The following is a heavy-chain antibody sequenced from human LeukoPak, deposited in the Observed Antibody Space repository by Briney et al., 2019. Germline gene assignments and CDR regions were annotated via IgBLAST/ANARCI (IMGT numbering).Heavy chain of an antibody. J-gene: IGHJ4*02. CDR3: AKRIAAHESY. Sequence: GGSLRLSCAASGFTFSSYGMHWVRQAPGKGLEWVAVISHDGSNKYYADSVKGRFTISRDNSKNTLYLQMNSLRAEDTAVYYCAKRIAAHESYWGQGTLVTVSS. CDR1: GFTFSSYG. V-gene: IGHV3-30*18. CDR2: ISHDGSNK. D-gene: IGHD6-6*01.